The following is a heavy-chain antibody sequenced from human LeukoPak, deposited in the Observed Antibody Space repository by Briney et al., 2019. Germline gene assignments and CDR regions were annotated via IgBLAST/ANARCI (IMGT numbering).Heavy chain of an antibody. CDR2: MYHSGST. CDR3: ARRLDSYSFDY. J-gene: IGHJ4*02. V-gene: IGHV4-38-2*01. D-gene: IGHD2-21*02. CDR1: GYSISSGYY. Sequence: SETLSLTCAVSGYSISSGYYWGWIRQPPGKGLEWIGSMYHSGSTYYNPSLKSRVTISVDTSKNQFSLELSSVTAADTAVYYCARRLDSYSFDYWGQGTLVTVSS.